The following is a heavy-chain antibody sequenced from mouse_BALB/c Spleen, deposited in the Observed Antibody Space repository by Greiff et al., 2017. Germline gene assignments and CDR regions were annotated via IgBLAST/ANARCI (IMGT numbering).Heavy chain of an antibody. CDR1: GYTFTSYD. V-gene: IGHV1-85*01. Sequence: QVQLQQSGAELVKPGASVKLSCKASGYTFTSYDINWVRQRPEQGLEWIGWIFPGDGSTKYNEKFKGKATLTTDKSSSTAYMQLSRLTSEDSAVYFCARGKIGITTATKEIVRYFDVWGAGTTVTVSS. CDR3: ARGKIGITTATKEIVRYFDV. CDR2: IFPGDGST. D-gene: IGHD1-2*01. J-gene: IGHJ1*01.